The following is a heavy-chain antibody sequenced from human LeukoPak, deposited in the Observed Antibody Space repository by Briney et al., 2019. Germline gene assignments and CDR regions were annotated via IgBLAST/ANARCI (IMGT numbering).Heavy chain of an antibody. D-gene: IGHD6-19*01. CDR2: ISGSGGST. V-gene: IGHV3-23*01. Sequence: GGSLRLSCAASGFTFSSYAMSWVRQASGKGLEWVSAISGSGGSTYYADSVKGRFTISRDNSKNTLYLQMNSLRAEDTAVYYCAKSWGSSGWYVLDYWGQGTLVTVSS. CDR1: GFTFSSYA. CDR3: AKSWGSSGWYVLDY. J-gene: IGHJ4*02.